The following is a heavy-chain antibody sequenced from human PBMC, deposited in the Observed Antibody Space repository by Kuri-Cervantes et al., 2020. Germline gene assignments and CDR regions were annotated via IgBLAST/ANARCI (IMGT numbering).Heavy chain of an antibody. CDR2: IYSSGST. CDR1: GGSISSYF. Sequence: SETLSLTCAVSGGSISSYFRSWIRQPPGKGLEWIGYIYSSGSTSYNPSLKSRVTISLDTSKNQFSLKLSSVTAADTAVYYCARFPYYYMDVWGKGTTVTVSS. CDR3: ARFPYYYMDV. J-gene: IGHJ6*03. V-gene: IGHV4-59*01.